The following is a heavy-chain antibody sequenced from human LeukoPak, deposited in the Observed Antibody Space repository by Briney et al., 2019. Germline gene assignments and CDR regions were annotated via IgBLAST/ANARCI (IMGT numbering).Heavy chain of an antibody. V-gene: IGHV1-24*01. CDR2: FDPEDGET. CDR3: ATGYSSGWRYFDY. CDR1: GYTLTELS. Sequence: ASVKVSCEVSGYTLTELSMHWVRQAPGKGLEWMGGFDPEDGETIYAQKFQGRVTMTEDTSTDAAYMELSSLRSEDTAVYYCATGYSSGWRYFDYWGQGTLVTVSS. D-gene: IGHD6-19*01. J-gene: IGHJ4*02.